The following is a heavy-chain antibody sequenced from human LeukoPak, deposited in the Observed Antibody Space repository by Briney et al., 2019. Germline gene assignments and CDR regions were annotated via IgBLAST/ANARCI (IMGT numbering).Heavy chain of an antibody. D-gene: IGHD5-12*01. J-gene: IGHJ6*04. CDR1: GGSISSYY. CDR2: IYYSGST. Sequence: SETLSLTCTVSGGSISSYYWSWIRQPPGKGLEWIGYIYYSGSTNYNPSLKSRVTISVDTSKNQFSLKLSSVTAADTAVYYCARVRSGYDDLYYYYGTDVWGKGTTVTVSS. CDR3: ARVRSGYDDLYYYYGTDV. V-gene: IGHV4-59*01.